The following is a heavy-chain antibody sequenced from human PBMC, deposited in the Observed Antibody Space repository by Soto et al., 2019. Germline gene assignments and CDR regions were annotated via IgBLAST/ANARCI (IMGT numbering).Heavy chain of an antibody. Sequence: EVQLVESGGGLVKPGGSLRLSCAASGFTFSNAWMSWVRQHPGHGREWVGRIKSKTDGGTTDYAAPVKGRFTISRDDAKITLYQKMNRLKTEDAALYYCTTSEVDIVVVPAAIGYYYMDVWGKGTTVTVPS. D-gene: IGHD2-2*02. CDR3: TTSEVDIVVVPAAIGYYYMDV. J-gene: IGHJ6*03. V-gene: IGHV3-15*01. CDR2: IKSKTDGGTT. CDR1: GFTFSNAW.